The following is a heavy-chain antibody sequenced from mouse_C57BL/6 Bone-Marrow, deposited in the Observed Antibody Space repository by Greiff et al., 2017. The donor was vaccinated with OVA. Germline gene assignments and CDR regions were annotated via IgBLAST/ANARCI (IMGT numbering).Heavy chain of an antibody. J-gene: IGHJ3*01. D-gene: IGHD1-1*01. CDR1: GFTFSSYA. Sequence: EVQLVESGGGLVKPGGSLKLSCAASGFTFSSYAMSWVRQTPEKRLEWVATISDGGSYTYYPDNVKGRFTISRDNAKNNRYLQMSHLKSEDTAMYDCARDQRLFAYWGQGTLVTVSA. V-gene: IGHV5-4*01. CDR3: ARDQRLFAY. CDR2: ISDGGSYT.